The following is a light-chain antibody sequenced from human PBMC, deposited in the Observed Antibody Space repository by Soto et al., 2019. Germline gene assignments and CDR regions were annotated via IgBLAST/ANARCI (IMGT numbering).Light chain of an antibody. V-gene: IGKV3-15*01. J-gene: IGKJ4*01. CDR3: QQYDNWLT. CDR1: QSVSSN. CDR2: GAS. Sequence: EIAMTQSPATLSVSAGERATLSCRASQSVSSNLAWYQHKPGQAPRLLIYGASTRATGIPARFSGSGSGTEFTLTISSLQSEDFAVYYCQQYDNWLTFGGGTKVDIK.